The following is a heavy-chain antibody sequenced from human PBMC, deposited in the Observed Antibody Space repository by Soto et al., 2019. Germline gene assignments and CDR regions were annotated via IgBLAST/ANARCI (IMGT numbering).Heavy chain of an antibody. CDR2: IYPGDSDT. Sequence: EVQLVQSGAEVKKPGESLKISCKGSGYSFTSYWIGWVRQMPGKGLEWMGIIYPGDSDTRYSPSFQGQVTISADKSISTAYLQWSSLKASDTAMYYCARHRAPIMITFGGASDAFDIWGQGTMVTVSS. D-gene: IGHD3-16*01. J-gene: IGHJ3*02. CDR1: GYSFTSYW. V-gene: IGHV5-51*03. CDR3: ARHRAPIMITFGGASDAFDI.